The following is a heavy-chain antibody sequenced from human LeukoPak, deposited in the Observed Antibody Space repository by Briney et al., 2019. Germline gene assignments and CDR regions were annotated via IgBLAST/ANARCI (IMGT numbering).Heavy chain of an antibody. V-gene: IGHV4-38-2*02. J-gene: IGHJ6*03. D-gene: IGHD5-12*01. Sequence: KPSETLSLTCTVSGYSISSGYNWGWIRQPPGKGLEWIGSIYHSGRTYYNPSLKSRVTISVDTSKNQFSLKLSSVTAADTAVYYCARLISGYSGYDWYLYYYYYMDVWGKGTTVTISS. CDR1: GYSISSGYN. CDR3: ARLISGYSGYDWYLYYYYYMDV. CDR2: IYHSGRT.